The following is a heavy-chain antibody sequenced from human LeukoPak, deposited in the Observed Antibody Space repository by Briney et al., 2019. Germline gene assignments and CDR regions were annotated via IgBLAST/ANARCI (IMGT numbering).Heavy chain of an antibody. CDR2: INHSGST. J-gene: IGHJ4*02. CDR1: GGSFSGYY. CDR3: ARDMGGDY. Sequence: PSETLSLTCAVYGGSFSGYYWSWIRQPPGKGLEWIGEINHSGSTYYNPSLKSRVTISVDTSKNQFSLKLSSVTAADTAVYYCARDMGGDYWGQGTLVTVSS. V-gene: IGHV4-34*01. D-gene: IGHD3-10*01.